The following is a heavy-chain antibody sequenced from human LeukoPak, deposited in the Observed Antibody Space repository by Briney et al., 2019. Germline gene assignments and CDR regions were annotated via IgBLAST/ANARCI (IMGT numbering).Heavy chain of an antibody. J-gene: IGHJ6*03. Sequence: SETLSLTCTVSGGSISGHYWSWIRQPPGKGLEWIGYIYYSGSTNYNPSLKSRVTISVDTSKNQFSLKLSSVTAADTAVYYCARAGLPYYYMDVWGKGTTVTVSS. CDR1: GGSISGHY. CDR2: IYYSGST. V-gene: IGHV4-59*11. CDR3: ARAGLPYYYMDV.